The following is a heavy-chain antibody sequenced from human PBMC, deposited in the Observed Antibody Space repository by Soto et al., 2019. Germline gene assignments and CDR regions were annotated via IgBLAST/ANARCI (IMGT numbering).Heavy chain of an antibody. CDR1: GGSISGHD. Sequence: ETRSPTCSVAGGSISGHDLSWVRQPPGKGLEWIGCIHYSGSTNYNPSLKSRITISVDTSKNQFSLKLSSVTAADTAVYFCARTVMPVGNLAAFDHWGQGVLVTVYS. J-gene: IGHJ4*02. CDR2: IHYSGST. V-gene: IGHV4-59*11. D-gene: IGHD7-27*01. CDR3: ARTVMPVGNLAAFDH.